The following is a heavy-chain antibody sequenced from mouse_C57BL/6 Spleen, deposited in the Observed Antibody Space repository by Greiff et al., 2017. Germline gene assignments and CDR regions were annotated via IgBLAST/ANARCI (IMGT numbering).Heavy chain of an antibody. CDR1: GYAFSSSW. Sequence: QVQLQQSGPELVKPGASVKISCKASGYAFSSSWMNWVKQRPGKGLEWIGRIYPGDGDTNYNGKFKGKATLTADKSSSTAYMQLSSLTSEDSAVYFCARWDFDDWGQGTTLTVSS. CDR2: IYPGDGDT. CDR3: ARWDFDD. D-gene: IGHD4-1*01. J-gene: IGHJ2*01. V-gene: IGHV1-82*01.